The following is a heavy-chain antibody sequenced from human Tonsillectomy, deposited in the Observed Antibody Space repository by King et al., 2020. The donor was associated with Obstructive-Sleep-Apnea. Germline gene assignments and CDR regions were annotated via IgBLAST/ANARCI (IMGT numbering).Heavy chain of an antibody. CDR1: GGSISSYH. V-gene: IGHV4-59*01. CDR2: IYYSGST. CDR3: ARYYFGSGTYYFDY. J-gene: IGHJ4*02. Sequence: VQLQESGPGLVKPSETLSLTFTVSGGSISSYHWSWIRQPPGKGLEWIGYIYYSGSTNYIPSLKSRVTISVDTSKNQFSLKLSSGTAADTAVYYCARYYFGSGTYYFDYWGQGTLVTVSS. D-gene: IGHD3-10*01.